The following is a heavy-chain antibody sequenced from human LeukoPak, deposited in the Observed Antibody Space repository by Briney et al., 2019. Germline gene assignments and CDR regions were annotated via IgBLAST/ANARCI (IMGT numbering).Heavy chain of an antibody. V-gene: IGHV3-74*01. CDR1: GFSFSGHW. CDR3: ARGPNSNWSGLDF. CDR2: ISPTGSTT. D-gene: IGHD6-6*01. J-gene: IGHJ4*02. Sequence: PGGSLRLSGIASGFSFSGHWMHWARQLPGKGLVWVSRISPTGSTTSYADSVKGRFTVSRDNAKNTLYLQVNNLRAEDTAVYYCARGPNSNWSGLDFWGQGTLLTVSS.